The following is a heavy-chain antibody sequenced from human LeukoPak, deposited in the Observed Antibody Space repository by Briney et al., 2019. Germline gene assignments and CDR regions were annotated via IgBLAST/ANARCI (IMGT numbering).Heavy chain of an antibody. V-gene: IGHV4-34*01. D-gene: IGHD5-18*01. Sequence: PSETLSLTCAVYGGSFSGYYWSWIRQPPGKGLEWIGEINHSGSTNYNPSLKSRVTISVDTSKNQFSLKLSSVTAADTAVYYCARAVDTATNYWGQGTLVTVSS. CDR1: GGSFSGYY. J-gene: IGHJ4*02. CDR3: ARAVDTATNY. CDR2: INHSGST.